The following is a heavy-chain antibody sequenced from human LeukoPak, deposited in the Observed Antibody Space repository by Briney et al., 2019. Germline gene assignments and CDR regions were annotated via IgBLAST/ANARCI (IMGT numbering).Heavy chain of an antibody. D-gene: IGHD4-17*01. CDR2: IYHSGST. Sequence: PSETLSLTCAVSGYSISSGYYWGWIRQPPGKGLEWIGSIYHSGSTYYNPSLKSRVTISVDTSKNQFSLKLSSVTAADTAVYYCARESGTTTIDYWGQGTLVTVSS. CDR3: ARESGTTTIDY. V-gene: IGHV4-38-2*02. CDR1: GYSISSGYY. J-gene: IGHJ4*02.